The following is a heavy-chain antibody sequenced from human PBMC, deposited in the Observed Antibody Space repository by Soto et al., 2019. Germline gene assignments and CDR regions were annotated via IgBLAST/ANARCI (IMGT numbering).Heavy chain of an antibody. D-gene: IGHD5-18*01. V-gene: IGHV1-2*04. CDR2: INPNSGGT. CDR3: ARSGYSYGRNYYYGMDV. CDR1: GYTFTGYY. J-gene: IGHJ6*02. Sequence: ASVKVSCKASGYTFTGYYMHWVRQAPGQGLEWMGWINPNSGGTNYAQKFQGWVTMTRDTSISTAYMELSRLRSDDTAVYYCARSGYSYGRNYYYGMDVWGQGXTVTVSS.